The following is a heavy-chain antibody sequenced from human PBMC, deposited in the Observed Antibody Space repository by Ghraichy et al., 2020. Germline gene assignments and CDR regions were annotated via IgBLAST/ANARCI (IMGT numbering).Heavy chain of an antibody. V-gene: IGHV3-30*04. CDR1: GFTFSSYA. CDR3: AKGGGRRRYSSTPAYSDY. J-gene: IGHJ4*02. CDR2: ISYDGSNK. D-gene: IGHD6-19*01. Sequence: GGSLRLSCAASGFTFSSYAMNWVRQAPGKGLEWVAVISYDGSNKFYADSVKGRFTISRDNSKNTLYLQMNSLRAEDTAVYYCAKGGGRRRYSSTPAYSDYSRQRTLLTVSS.